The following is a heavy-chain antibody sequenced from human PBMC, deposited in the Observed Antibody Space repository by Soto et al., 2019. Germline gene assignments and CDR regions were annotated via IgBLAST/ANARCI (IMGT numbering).Heavy chain of an antibody. Sequence: PSVKVSCKASGYTFTSYYMHWVRQAPGQGLEWMGIINPSGGSTSYAQKFQGRVTMTRDTSTSTVYMQLSSLRSEDTAVYYCAKDLTGIAVADPIDYWGQGTLVTVSS. CDR3: AKDLTGIAVADPIDY. J-gene: IGHJ4*02. D-gene: IGHD6-19*01. V-gene: IGHV1-46*01. CDR2: INPSGGST. CDR1: GYTFTSYY.